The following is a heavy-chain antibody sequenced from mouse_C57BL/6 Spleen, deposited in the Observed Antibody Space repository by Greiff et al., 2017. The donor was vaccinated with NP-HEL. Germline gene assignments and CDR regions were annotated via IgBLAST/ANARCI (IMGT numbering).Heavy chain of an antibody. D-gene: IGHD2-4*01. Sequence: VQLQQPGAELVMPGASVKLSCKASGYTFTSYWMHWVKQRPGQGLEWIGEIDPSDSYTNYNQKFKGKSTLTVDKSSSTAYMQLSSLTSEDSAVYYCARHDYFFDYWGQGTTLTVSS. CDR2: IDPSDSYT. CDR1: GYTFTSYW. J-gene: IGHJ2*01. V-gene: IGHV1-69*01. CDR3: ARHDYFFDY.